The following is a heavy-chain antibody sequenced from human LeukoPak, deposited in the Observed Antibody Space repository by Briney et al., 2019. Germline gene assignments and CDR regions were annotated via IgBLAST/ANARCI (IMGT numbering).Heavy chain of an antibody. CDR1: GSIFTNYW. D-gene: IGHD1-26*01. J-gene: IGHJ4*02. CDR2: IYPGDSYT. Sequence: KNRASLKISSEGSGSIFTNYWIGWGRQVPGKGLEWMGIIYPGDSYTRYSPSFQGQVTISADKSISTAYLQWSSLKASDTAMYYCARRASGFDYWGQGTLVTVSS. CDR3: ARRASGFDY. V-gene: IGHV5-51*01.